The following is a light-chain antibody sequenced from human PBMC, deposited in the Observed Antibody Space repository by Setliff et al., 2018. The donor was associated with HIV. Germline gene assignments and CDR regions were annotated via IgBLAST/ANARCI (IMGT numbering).Light chain of an antibody. Sequence: QSALTQPASVSGSPGQSITISCTGSSSDVGSYDLVSWYQQHPGKAPKLLIYEVTKRPSGVSNCFSGSKSGNTASLTIFGLQAEDEGDYYCCSHADSSTNNYVFGAGTKVTVL. J-gene: IGLJ1*01. V-gene: IGLV2-23*02. CDR1: SSDVGSYDL. CDR2: EVT. CDR3: CSHADSSTNNYV.